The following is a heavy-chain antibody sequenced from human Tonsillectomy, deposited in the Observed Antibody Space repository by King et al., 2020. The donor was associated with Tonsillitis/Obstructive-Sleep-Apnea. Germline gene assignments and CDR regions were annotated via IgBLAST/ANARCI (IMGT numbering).Heavy chain of an antibody. Sequence: VQLVESGGGLVQPGESLRLSCAASGFTFTSYAMSWVRQAPGKGLEWDSTISGSVGSTFYADSVKGRFTISRDNSKNTLYLQMNSLRADDTAVYYCAKGQGGGYDETRGHSLDYWGQGTLVTVSS. CDR2: ISGSVGST. CDR1: GFTFTSYA. J-gene: IGHJ4*02. D-gene: IGHD4-23*01. V-gene: IGHV3-23*04. CDR3: AKGQGGGYDETRGHSLDY.